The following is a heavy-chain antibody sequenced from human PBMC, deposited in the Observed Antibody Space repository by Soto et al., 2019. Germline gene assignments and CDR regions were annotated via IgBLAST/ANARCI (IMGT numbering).Heavy chain of an antibody. CDR1: GGTFSSSA. CDR3: ARERDYGDYGERYIFDY. D-gene: IGHD4-17*01. J-gene: IGHJ4*02. V-gene: IGHV1-69*01. CDR2: IIPIFGTA. Sequence: QVQLVQSGAEVKKPGSSVKVSCKASGGTFSSSAISWVRQAPGQGLEWMGGIIPIFGTANYAQKFQGRVAITADDSTRTADMELSSLRSEDTAVYYCARERDYGDYGERYIFDYWGQVSRVTVSA.